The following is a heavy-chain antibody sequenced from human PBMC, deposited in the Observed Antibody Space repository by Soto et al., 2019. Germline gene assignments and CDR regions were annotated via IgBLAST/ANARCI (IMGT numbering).Heavy chain of an antibody. CDR1: GGSIENDY. Sequence: TETLSLTCTVSGGSIENDYWSGIRQPPGKGLEWIGYVHHTGNTNYNPSLKSRVTASLDTSWNQFSLRINSVTTAESAVYFCAREYAYISDSWGQVTQV. D-gene: IGHD3-16*01. CDR2: VHHTGNT. CDR3: AREYAYISDS. J-gene: IGHJ4*02. V-gene: IGHV4-59*01.